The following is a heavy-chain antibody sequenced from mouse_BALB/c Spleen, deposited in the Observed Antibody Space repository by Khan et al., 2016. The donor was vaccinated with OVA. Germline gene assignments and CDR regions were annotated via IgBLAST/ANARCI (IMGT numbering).Heavy chain of an antibody. CDR2: ISYSGST. CDR1: GYSITSGYG. CDR3: ARTARIKY. J-gene: IGHJ2*01. Sequence: EVQLQESGPGLMKPSQSLSLTCTVTGYSITSGYGWNWIRQFPGNQLEWMGYISYSGSTNYNPSLKSRISITRDTSKNQFFLQLNSVTTEDTATYYCARTARIKYWGQGTTLTVSA. D-gene: IGHD1-2*01. V-gene: IGHV3-2*02.